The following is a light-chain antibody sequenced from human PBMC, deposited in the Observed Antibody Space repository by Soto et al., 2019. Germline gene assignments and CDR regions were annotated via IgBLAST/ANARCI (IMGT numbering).Light chain of an antibody. CDR3: QTWSTDIQV. Sequence: LVLTQPPSASASLGASVKLTCTLSSGHNSYAIAWHQQQPEKGPRYLMKLNSDGSHSKGDGIPDRFSGSSSGAERYLTISILQSEDEADYYCQTWSTDIQVFGGGTKLTVL. CDR1: SGHNSYA. CDR2: LNSDGSH. J-gene: IGLJ3*02. V-gene: IGLV4-69*01.